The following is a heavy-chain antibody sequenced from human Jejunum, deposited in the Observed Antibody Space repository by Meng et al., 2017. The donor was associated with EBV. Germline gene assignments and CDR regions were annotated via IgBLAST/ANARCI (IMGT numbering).Heavy chain of an antibody. D-gene: IGHD2-8*02. CDR3: ASPPGGGTGGY. J-gene: IGHJ4*02. CDR1: GFTFSDYS. CDR2: ISSGGTTI. Sequence: QVQLVGCGGGLVKPGGALRLSCEVSGFTFSDYSMSWMRQAPGKGLEWVSYISSGGTTIYYADSVKGRFTISRDNGKNSLYLEMNSLRADDTAMYYCASPPGGGTGGYWGQGTLVTVSS. V-gene: IGHV3-11*01.